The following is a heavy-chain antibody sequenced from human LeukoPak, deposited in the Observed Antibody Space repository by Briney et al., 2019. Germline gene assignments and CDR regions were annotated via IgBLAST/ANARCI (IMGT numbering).Heavy chain of an antibody. CDR3: ASGRLLLFDY. Sequence: SQTLSLTCAISGGNVSNNSGAWNWIRQSPSRGLEWLGRTYYRSRWYNDYAVSVRSRITINPDTSKNQFSLQLNSVTPEDTAVYYCASGRLLLFDYWGQGSLVTVSS. CDR2: TYYRSRWYN. D-gene: IGHD2-15*01. CDR1: GGNVSNNSGA. V-gene: IGHV6-1*01. J-gene: IGHJ4*02.